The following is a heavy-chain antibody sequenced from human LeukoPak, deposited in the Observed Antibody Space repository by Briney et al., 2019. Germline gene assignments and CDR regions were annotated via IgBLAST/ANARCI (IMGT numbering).Heavy chain of an antibody. CDR2: ISWNSGSI. CDR1: GFTFDDYA. J-gene: IGHJ4*02. V-gene: IGHV3-9*01. Sequence: PGRSLRLSCAASGFTFDDYAMHWVRQAPGKGLEWVSGISWNSGSIGYADSVKGRFTISRDNAKNSLYLQMNSLRAEDTALYYCAKAGSSGYGGFDYWGQGTLVTVSS. D-gene: IGHD3-22*01. CDR3: AKAGSSGYGGFDY.